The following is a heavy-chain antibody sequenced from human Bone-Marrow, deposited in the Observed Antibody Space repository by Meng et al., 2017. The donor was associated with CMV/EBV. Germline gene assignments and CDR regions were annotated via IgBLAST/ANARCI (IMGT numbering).Heavy chain of an antibody. Sequence: GESLKISCTASGFTFGDYAMSWVRQAPGKGLEWVGFIRSKAYGGTTEYAASVKGRFTISRDDSKSIAYLQMNSLKTEDTAVYYCTTDCTNGVCFTRGQGTLVTVSS. V-gene: IGHV3-49*04. D-gene: IGHD2-8*01. CDR1: GFTFGDYA. J-gene: IGHJ4*02. CDR2: IRSKAYGGTT. CDR3: TTDCTNGVCFT.